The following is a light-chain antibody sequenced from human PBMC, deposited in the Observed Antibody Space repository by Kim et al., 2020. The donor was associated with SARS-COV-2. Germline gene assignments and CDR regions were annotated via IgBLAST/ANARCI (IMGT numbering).Light chain of an antibody. CDR3: QQYDSSPYT. V-gene: IGKV3-20*01. CDR1: QSVRGNY. CDR2: GAS. Sequence: EIVLTQSPGTLSLSPGERATLSCRASQSVRGNYLAWYQQKPGQAPRLLIYGASNRVTGIPDWFSGSGSGTDFTLTISRLEPEDFAVYYCQQYDSSPYTFGQGTKLEIK. J-gene: IGKJ2*01.